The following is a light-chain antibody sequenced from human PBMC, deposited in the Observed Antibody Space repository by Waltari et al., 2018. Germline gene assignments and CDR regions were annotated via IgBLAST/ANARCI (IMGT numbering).Light chain of an antibody. CDR2: DVS. J-gene: IGLJ2*01. CDR3: CSYAGSYTLI. V-gene: IGLV2-11*01. CDR1: SRDVGGYNY. Sequence: QSALTQPRSVSGSPGQSVTTPCTGTSRDVGGYNYVSWYQQHPGKVPNLIIFDVSTRPSGVPNRFSGSKSGNTASLTISGLLAEDEADYYCCSYAGSYTLIFGGGTKMTVL.